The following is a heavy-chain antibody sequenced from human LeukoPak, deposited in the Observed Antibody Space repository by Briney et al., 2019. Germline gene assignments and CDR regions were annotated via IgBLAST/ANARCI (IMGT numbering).Heavy chain of an antibody. Sequence: PGGSLRLSCAAFGFTFSSYAMHWVRQAPGKGLEYVSAISSNGGSTYYANSVKGRFTISRDNSKNTLYLQMGSLRAEDMAVYYCARTERPYYYYYYYMDVWGKGTTVTVSS. CDR2: ISSNGGST. V-gene: IGHV3-64*01. J-gene: IGHJ6*03. CDR1: GFTFSSYA. D-gene: IGHD1-1*01. CDR3: ARTERPYYYYYYYMDV.